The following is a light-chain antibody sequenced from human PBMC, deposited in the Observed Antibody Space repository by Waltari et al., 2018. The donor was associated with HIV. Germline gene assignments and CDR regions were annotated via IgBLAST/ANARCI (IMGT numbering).Light chain of an antibody. CDR3: QVWDASSDHLVI. CDR2: DDS. V-gene: IGLV3-21*02. Sequence: SFVLTQPPSVSVAPGQPARITCGGNNIWDKTVHWYQQKPGQAPLLVVYDDSARPSGIPERFSGSNSWNTATLTISRVEAGDEADYYCQVWDASSDHLVIFGGGTKLTVL. J-gene: IGLJ2*01. CDR1: NIWDKT.